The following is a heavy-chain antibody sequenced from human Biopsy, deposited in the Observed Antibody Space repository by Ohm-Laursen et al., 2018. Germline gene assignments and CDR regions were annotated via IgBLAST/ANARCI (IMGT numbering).Heavy chain of an antibody. V-gene: IGHV3-9*01. CDR3: AKIHCSGGSCYPNAFDM. Sequence: SLRLSCAASGFIFDDYAMHWVRHAPGKGLEWVSGISWNSVGIGYADSVKGRFTISRDNAKNFLYLQMNNLRPKDTALYYCAKIHCSGGSCYPNAFDMWGHGTRVTVS. J-gene: IGHJ3*02. D-gene: IGHD2-15*01. CDR1: GFIFDDYA. CDR2: ISWNSVGI.